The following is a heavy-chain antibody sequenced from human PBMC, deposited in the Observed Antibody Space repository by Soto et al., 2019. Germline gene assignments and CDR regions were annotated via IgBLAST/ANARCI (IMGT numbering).Heavy chain of an antibody. D-gene: IGHD3-10*01. V-gene: IGHV1-8*01. CDR2: MNPNSGNT. Sequence: ASVKVSCKASGYTFTSYDINWVRQATGQGLEWMGWMNPNSGNTGYAQKFQGRVIMTRNTSISTAYMELSSLRSEDTAVYYCARGNYYGTPEDYWGQGTLVTVSS. J-gene: IGHJ4*02. CDR1: GYTFTSYD. CDR3: ARGNYYGTPEDY.